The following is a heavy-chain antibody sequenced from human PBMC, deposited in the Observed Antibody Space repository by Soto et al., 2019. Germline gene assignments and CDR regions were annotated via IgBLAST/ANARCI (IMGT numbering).Heavy chain of an antibody. Sequence: QVQLVQSGAEVKKPGASVKVSCKASGYSFTSYGISWVRQAPGQGLEWMGWISAYNGNKKYAQKLQGIVTMTTDTSTSTASMELRSLRSDATAVYYCARDLGQQLVDYWGQGTLVTVSS. CDR1: GYSFTSYG. J-gene: IGHJ4*02. CDR2: ISAYNGNK. V-gene: IGHV1-18*01. CDR3: ARDLGQQLVDY. D-gene: IGHD6-13*01.